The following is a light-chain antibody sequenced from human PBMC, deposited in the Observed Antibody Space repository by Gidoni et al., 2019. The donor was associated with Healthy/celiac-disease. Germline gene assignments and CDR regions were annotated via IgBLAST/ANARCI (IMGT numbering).Light chain of an antibody. CDR3: QQYYSYPIT. CDR2: AAS. Sequence: AIRTTPSPSSLSASTGDRVTITCRASQGISSYLAWYQQKPGKAPKLLIYAASTLQSGVPSRFSGSGSGTDFTLTISCLQSEDFATYYCQQYYSYPITFGQGTRLEIK. CDR1: QGISSY. V-gene: IGKV1-8*01. J-gene: IGKJ5*01.